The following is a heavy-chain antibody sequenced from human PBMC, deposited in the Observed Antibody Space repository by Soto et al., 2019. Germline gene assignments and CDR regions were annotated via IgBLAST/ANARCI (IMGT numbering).Heavy chain of an antibody. Sequence: QLQLQESGSGLVKPSQTLSVTCAVSGGSISSGGYSWSWIRQPPGKGLEWIGYIYHSGSTYYNPSLKSRVTISVDRSKSQFSLKLSSVTAADTAVYYCARSRYCSGGSCYFSFDYWGQGTLVTVSS. D-gene: IGHD2-15*01. J-gene: IGHJ4*02. CDR3: ARSRYCSGGSCYFSFDY. CDR2: IYHSGST. V-gene: IGHV4-30-2*01. CDR1: GGSISSGGYS.